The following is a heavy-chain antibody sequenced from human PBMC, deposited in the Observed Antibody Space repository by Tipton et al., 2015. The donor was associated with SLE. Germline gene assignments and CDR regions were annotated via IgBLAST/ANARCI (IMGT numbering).Heavy chain of an antibody. D-gene: IGHD6-13*01. Sequence: SSGNTKYNPSLQSRVTISLDMSKNQFSLNLNSVTAADTAVYYCARLLTAAGTHFYDYWGQGTLVTVSS. CDR3: ARLLTAAGTHFYDY. V-gene: IGHV4-59*01. J-gene: IGHJ4*02. CDR2: SSGNT.